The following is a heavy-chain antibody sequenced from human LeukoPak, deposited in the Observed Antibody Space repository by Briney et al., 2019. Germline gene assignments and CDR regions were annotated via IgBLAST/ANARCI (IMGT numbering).Heavy chain of an antibody. D-gene: IGHD3-22*01. Sequence: SETLSLTCTVSGGSISSSSYYWGWIRQPPGKGLEWIGSIYYSGSTYYNPSLKSRVTISVDTSKNQSSLKLSSVTAADTAVFYCARGYYYDSSGYPIYFDDQGRYFDYWGQGTLVTVSS. CDR3: ARGYYYDSSGYPIYFDDQGRYFDY. CDR2: IYYSGST. CDR1: GGSISSSSYY. V-gene: IGHV4-39*01. J-gene: IGHJ4*02.